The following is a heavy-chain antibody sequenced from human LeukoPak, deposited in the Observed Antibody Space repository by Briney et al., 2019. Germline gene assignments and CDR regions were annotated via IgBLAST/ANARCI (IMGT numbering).Heavy chain of an antibody. CDR2: ISSSSSYI. D-gene: IGHD3-22*01. CDR3: ARDSAMIVVGSFDY. Sequence: GGSLRLSCAASGFTFSSYSMNWVRQAPGKGLEWVSSISSSSSYIYYADSVKGRFTISRDNAKNSLYLQMNSLRAEDTAVYYCARDSAMIVVGSFDYWGQGTLVTVST. CDR1: GFTFSSYS. J-gene: IGHJ4*02. V-gene: IGHV3-21*01.